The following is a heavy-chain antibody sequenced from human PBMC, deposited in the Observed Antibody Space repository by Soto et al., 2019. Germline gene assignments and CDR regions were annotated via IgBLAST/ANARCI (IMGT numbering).Heavy chain of an antibody. CDR2: ISSSSSTI. D-gene: IGHD6-19*01. CDR3: AREIIAVAGRYDGAFDI. Sequence: RLCFVASIFTFISYSRHWVRQNTGKGLEWVSYISSSSSTIYYADSVKGRFTISRDNAKNSLYLQMNSLRDEDTAVYYCAREIIAVAGRYDGAFDIWGQGTMVTVSS. J-gene: IGHJ3*02. V-gene: IGHV3-48*02. CDR1: IFTFISYS.